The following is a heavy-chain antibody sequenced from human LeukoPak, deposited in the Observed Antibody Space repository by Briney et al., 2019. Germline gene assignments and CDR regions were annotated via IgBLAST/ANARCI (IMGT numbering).Heavy chain of an antibody. CDR2: IYYSGST. CDR3: ARDLGSGSYKDYYYMDV. D-gene: IGHD1-26*01. J-gene: IGHJ6*03. V-gene: IGHV4-59*01. CDR1: GGSISNYY. Sequence: SETLSLTCTVFGGSISNYYWSWIRQPPGKGLEWIGYIYYSGSTNYNPSLKSRVTISVDTSKNQFSLKLSSVTAADTAVYYCARDLGSGSYKDYYYMDVWGKGTTVTVSS.